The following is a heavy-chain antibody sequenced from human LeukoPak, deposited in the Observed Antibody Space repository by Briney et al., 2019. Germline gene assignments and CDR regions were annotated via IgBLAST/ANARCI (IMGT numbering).Heavy chain of an antibody. J-gene: IGHJ4*02. CDR3: ARDPVATINYFDY. Sequence: PGGSLRLSCAASGFTFSSCAMHWVRQAPGKGLEWVAVISYDGSNKYYADSAKGRFTISRDNSKNTLYLQMNSLRAEDTAVYYCARDPVATINYFDYWGQGTLVTVSS. V-gene: IGHV3-30*04. D-gene: IGHD5-12*01. CDR1: GFTFSSCA. CDR2: ISYDGSNK.